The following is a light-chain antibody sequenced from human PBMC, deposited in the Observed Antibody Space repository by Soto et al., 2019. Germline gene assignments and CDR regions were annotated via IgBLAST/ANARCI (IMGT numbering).Light chain of an antibody. CDR3: QQYNNWPGT. V-gene: IGKV3-15*01. J-gene: IGKJ3*01. CDR2: GAS. CDR1: QSVSSN. Sequence: EIVMTQSPATLSVSPGERATLSCRASQSVSSNLAWYQQKPGQAPRLLIYGASTRATGIPARFSGSGSGTEFTFTISSLQSEDFEVYYCQQYNNWPGTFGPGTKVDIK.